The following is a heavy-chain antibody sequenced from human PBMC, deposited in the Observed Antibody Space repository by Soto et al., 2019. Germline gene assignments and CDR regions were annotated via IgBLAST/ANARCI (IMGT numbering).Heavy chain of an antibody. J-gene: IGHJ4*02. CDR2: IYSGGST. Sequence: GGSLRLSCAASGFTVSSNYMSWVRQAPGKGLEWVSVIYSGGSTYYADSVKGRFTISRDNSKNTLYLQMTSLRAEDTAVYYCARDMRGGGSGYDSGNFGYWAQGTLVTVSS. V-gene: IGHV3-53*05. D-gene: IGHD5-12*01. CDR1: GFTVSSNY. CDR3: ARDMRGGGSGYDSGNFGY.